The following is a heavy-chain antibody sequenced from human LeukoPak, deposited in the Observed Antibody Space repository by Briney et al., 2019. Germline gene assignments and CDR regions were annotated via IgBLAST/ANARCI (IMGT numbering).Heavy chain of an antibody. J-gene: IGHJ4*02. Sequence: GGSLRLSCAASGFTFSNYAMSWVRQAPGKGLEWVSAISDSSHTTYYADSVKGRFTISRDSSKNTLYLQMNSLRAEDTAVYYCAKEASRHRGNYHIDYWGQGTLVTVSS. D-gene: IGHD1-7*01. V-gene: IGHV3-23*01. CDR1: GFTFSNYA. CDR3: AKEASRHRGNYHIDY. CDR2: ISDSSHTT.